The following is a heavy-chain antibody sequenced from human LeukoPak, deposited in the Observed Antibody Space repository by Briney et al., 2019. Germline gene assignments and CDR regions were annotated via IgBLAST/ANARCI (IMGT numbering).Heavy chain of an antibody. CDR3: ARSEGMAATQFDY. V-gene: IGHV5-51*01. D-gene: IGHD5-24*01. Sequence: PGGSLRLSCAASGFTFTSYWIAWVRQMPGKGLEWMGIIYPGDSDTRYSPAFQGQVTISADKSISTAYLQWSSLKASDTAMYYCARSEGMAATQFDYWGQGTLVTVSS. J-gene: IGHJ4*02. CDR1: GFTFTSYW. CDR2: IYPGDSDT.